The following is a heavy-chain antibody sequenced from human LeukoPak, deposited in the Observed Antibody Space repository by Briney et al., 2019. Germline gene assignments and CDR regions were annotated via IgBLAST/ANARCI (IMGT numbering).Heavy chain of an antibody. CDR3: ARQGSTGYYPSYFDY. J-gene: IGHJ4*02. CDR2: IYYSGST. V-gene: IGHV4-39*01. CDR1: GGSISSDNYY. Sequence: SETLSLTRTVSGGSISSDNYYWGWVRQPPGKGLEWIANIYYSGSTYYNPSLKSRVTISVDTSKNQFSLKLSSVTAADTAVYYCARQGSTGYYPSYFDYWGQGTLVTVSS. D-gene: IGHD3-22*01.